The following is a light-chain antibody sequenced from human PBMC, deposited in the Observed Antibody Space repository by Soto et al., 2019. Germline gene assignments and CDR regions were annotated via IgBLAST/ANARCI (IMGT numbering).Light chain of an antibody. Sequence: EIVLTQSPGTLSLSPGERATLSCRASQSVSSSYLAWYQQKPGQAPRLLIYGASSRATGIPDRFRGSGSGTYFTLTISRLEPEDFAVYYCQQYGSSPPETFGQGTKLEIK. CDR1: QSVSSSY. J-gene: IGKJ2*01. CDR2: GAS. CDR3: QQYGSSPPET. V-gene: IGKV3-20*01.